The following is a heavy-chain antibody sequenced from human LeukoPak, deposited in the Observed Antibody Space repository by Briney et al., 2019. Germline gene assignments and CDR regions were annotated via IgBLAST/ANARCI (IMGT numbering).Heavy chain of an antibody. CDR1: GGSISSYY. CDR2: IYCSGST. J-gene: IGHJ4*02. CDR3: ASITYSSSWYLFDY. Sequence: SETLSLTCTVSGGSISSYYWSWIRQPPGKGLEWIGYIYCSGSTNYNPSLKSRVTISVDTSKNQFSLKLSSVTAADTAVYYCASITYSSSWYLFDYWGQGTLVTVSS. D-gene: IGHD6-13*01. V-gene: IGHV4-59*01.